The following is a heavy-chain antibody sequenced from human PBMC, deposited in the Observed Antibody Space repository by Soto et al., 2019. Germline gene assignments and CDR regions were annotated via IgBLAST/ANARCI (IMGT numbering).Heavy chain of an antibody. CDR1: GYNYNLHW. CDR2: IYPGDSDT. CDR3: ARHLRSYDFFQYYYGIDV. J-gene: IGHJ6*02. D-gene: IGHD3-16*01. V-gene: IGHV5-51*01. Sequence: ESLKISCRGFGYNYNLHWISWVRQKPGRGLEWMGIIYPGDSDTRYNPSFQGQVTISVDKSINTAYLQWDSLEASDTATYYCARHLRSYDFFQYYYGIDVWGQGSTVTSP.